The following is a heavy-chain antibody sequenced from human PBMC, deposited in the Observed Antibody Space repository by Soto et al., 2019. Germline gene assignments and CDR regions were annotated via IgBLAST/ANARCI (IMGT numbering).Heavy chain of an antibody. CDR3: ARGGAARPYYYYYMDV. Sequence: GGSLRLSCAASGFTFSSYGMHWVRQAPCKGLEWVAVIWYDGSNKYYADSVKGRFTISRDNSKNTLYLQMNSLRAEDTAVYYCARGGAARPYYYYYMDVWGKGTTVTVSS. CDR2: IWYDGSNK. V-gene: IGHV3-33*01. CDR1: GFTFSSYG. J-gene: IGHJ6*03. D-gene: IGHD6-6*01.